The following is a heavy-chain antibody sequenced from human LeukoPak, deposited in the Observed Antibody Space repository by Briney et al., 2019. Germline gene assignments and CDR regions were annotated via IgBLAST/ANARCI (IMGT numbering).Heavy chain of an antibody. CDR1: GFNFSTCW. CDR2: IKEDGSEI. D-gene: IGHD3-10*01. J-gene: IGHJ4*02. CDR3: VTDQTGRHPYFFDY. V-gene: IGHV3-7*01. Sequence: GGSLRLSCTASGFNFSTCWMTWVRQVPGKGPEWVANIKEDGSEIYYVDAVKGRFSISRDNAKTSLYLQMHSLSVADTGLYYCVTDQTGRHPYFFDYWGQGTLVTVSS.